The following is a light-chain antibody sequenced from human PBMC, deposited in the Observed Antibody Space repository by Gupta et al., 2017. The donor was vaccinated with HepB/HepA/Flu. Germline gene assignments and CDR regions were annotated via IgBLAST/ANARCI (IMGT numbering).Light chain of an antibody. V-gene: IGLV4-69*01. CDR2: ITFVGSY. CDR1: SGHSTYA. CDR3: QNWGHDNQVV. J-gene: IGLJ2*01. Sequence: QLALTQSPSASASLGTSVKLTCTLISGHSTYAIAWHQQQPEKGPRFLMRITFVGSYIKGDGLPDRVAASRSATARSITISRLQSEDESYSDSQNWGHDNQVVFGGGTKLSVL.